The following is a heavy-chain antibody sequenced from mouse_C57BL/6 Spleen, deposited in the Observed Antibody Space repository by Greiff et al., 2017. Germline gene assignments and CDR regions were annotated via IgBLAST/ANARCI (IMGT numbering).Heavy chain of an antibody. Sequence: VQLVESGAELVRPGASVKLSCKASGYTFTDYYINWVKQRPGQGLEWIARIYPGSGNTYYNEKFKGKATLTAEKSSSTAYMQLSSLTSEDSAVYCCAREKDYGDFDYWGQGTTLTVSS. D-gene: IGHD1-1*02. V-gene: IGHV1-76*01. J-gene: IGHJ2*01. CDR1: GYTFTDYY. CDR2: IYPGSGNT. CDR3: AREKDYGDFDY.